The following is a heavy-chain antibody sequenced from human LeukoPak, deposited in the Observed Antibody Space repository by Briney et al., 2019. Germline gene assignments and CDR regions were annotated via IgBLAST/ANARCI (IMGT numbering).Heavy chain of an antibody. CDR2: IRYDGSDK. D-gene: IGHD3-22*01. J-gene: IGHJ4*02. V-gene: IGHV3-30*02. Sequence: GGSLRVSCAAPGFTFTNYDMHWVRQAPGKGLEWVALIRYDGSDKYYTDSVKGRFIISRDNSKNTLYLQMNSLRAEDTAVYYCAKDRSYEFWGQGTLVTVSS. CDR1: GFTFTNYD. CDR3: AKDRSYEF.